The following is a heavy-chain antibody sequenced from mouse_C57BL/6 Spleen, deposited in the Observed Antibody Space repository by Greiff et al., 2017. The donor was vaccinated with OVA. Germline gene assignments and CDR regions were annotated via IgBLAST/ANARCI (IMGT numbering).Heavy chain of an antibody. V-gene: IGHV1-62-2*01. J-gene: IGHJ4*01. D-gene: IGHD2-2*01. CDR2: FYPGSGSI. CDR3: ARHEENGFAMDY. CDR1: GYTFTEYT. Sequence: QVHVKQSGAELVKPGASVKLSCKASGYTFTEYTIHWVKQRSGQGLEWIGWFYPGSGSIKYNEKFKDKATLTADKSSSTVYMELSRLTSEDSAVYFCARHEENGFAMDYWGQGTSVTVSS.